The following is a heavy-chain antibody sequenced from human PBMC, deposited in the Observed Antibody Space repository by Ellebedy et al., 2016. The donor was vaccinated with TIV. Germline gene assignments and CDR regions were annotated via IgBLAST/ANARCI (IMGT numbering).Heavy chain of an antibody. CDR3: ARDYGSGANWFDP. J-gene: IGHJ5*02. Sequence: SETLSLXXTVSGGSISSSSYYWGWIRQPPGKGLEWIGSIYYSGSTYYNPSLKSRVTISVDTSKNQFSLKLSSVTAADTAVYYCARDYGSGANWFDPWGQGTLVTVSS. CDR1: GGSISSSSYY. D-gene: IGHD3-10*01. CDR2: IYYSGST. V-gene: IGHV4-39*07.